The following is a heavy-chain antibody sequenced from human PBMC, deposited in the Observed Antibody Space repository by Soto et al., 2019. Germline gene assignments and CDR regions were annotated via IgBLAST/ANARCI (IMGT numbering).Heavy chain of an antibody. D-gene: IGHD3-22*01. Sequence: ETLSLPCFVSGGSITSYHWRWIRQIPGNGLEWIAYTAYTGNTNYNPSLKSRVTISMDTSKNQLSLKLTSMTAADTAVYYCAKDGDYYDSSGYETNWFDPWGQGTLVTVSS. CDR1: GGSITSYH. CDR2: TAYTGNT. J-gene: IGHJ5*02. V-gene: IGHV4-59*01. CDR3: AKDGDYYDSSGYETNWFDP.